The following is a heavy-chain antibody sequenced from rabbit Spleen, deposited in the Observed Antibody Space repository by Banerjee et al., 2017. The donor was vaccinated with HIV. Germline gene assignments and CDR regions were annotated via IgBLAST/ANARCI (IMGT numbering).Heavy chain of an antibody. J-gene: IGHJ4*01. V-gene: IGHV1S45*01. CDR2: IYGGSSGSS. CDR1: GFSFSRNW. CDR3: ARGSAAMTMVITGFYLNL. D-gene: IGHD2-1*01. Sequence: QQQLVESGGGLVNPGGTLTLTCTVSGFSFSRNWICWVRQAPGKGLEWIACIYGGSSGSSYYASWAKGRFTISKTSSTTVTLQMTSLTAADPATYFCARGSAAMTMVITGFYLNLWGPGTLVTVS.